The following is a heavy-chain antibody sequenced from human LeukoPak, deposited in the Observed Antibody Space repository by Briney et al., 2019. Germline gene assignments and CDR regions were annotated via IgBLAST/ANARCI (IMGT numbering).Heavy chain of an antibody. CDR1: SGSINSYY. V-gene: IGHV4-59*01. CDR3: AAGITGRTIDY. Sequence: KSSETLSLTCTVSSGSINSYYWNWIRQPPGKGLEWIGYVYYSENIYYGPSLKSRVTISVDTSEKQFSLKLNSVTAADTAVYYCAAGITGRTIDYWGQGTLVTVSS. CDR2: VYYSENI. D-gene: IGHD1-20*01. J-gene: IGHJ4*02.